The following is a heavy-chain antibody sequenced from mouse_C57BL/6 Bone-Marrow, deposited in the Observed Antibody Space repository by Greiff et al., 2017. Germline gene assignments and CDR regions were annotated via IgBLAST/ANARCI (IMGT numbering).Heavy chain of an antibody. D-gene: IGHD2-1*01. CDR2: IDPETGGT. CDR3: TRGEGNYYAMDY. CDR1: GYTFTDYE. J-gene: IGHJ4*01. V-gene: IGHV1-15*01. Sequence: VQLQQSGAELVRPGASVTLSCKASGYTFTDYEMHWVKQTPVHGLEWIGAIDPETGGTAYNQKFKGKAILTADKSSSTAYMELRSLTSEDSAVYDCTRGEGNYYAMDYWGQGTSVTVSS.